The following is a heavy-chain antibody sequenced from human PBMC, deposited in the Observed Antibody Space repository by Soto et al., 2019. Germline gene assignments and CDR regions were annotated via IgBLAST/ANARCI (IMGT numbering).Heavy chain of an antibody. CDR3: ARTAMVVNDAFDV. CDR1: GFTFSSYA. V-gene: IGHV3-30-3*01. Sequence: PGGSLRLSCAASGFTFSSYAMRWVRQAPGKGLEWVAVISYDGSNKYYADSVKGRFTISRDNSKNTLYLQMNSLRAEDTAVYYCARTAMVVNDAFDVWGQGTMVTVSS. D-gene: IGHD5-18*01. J-gene: IGHJ3*01. CDR2: ISYDGSNK.